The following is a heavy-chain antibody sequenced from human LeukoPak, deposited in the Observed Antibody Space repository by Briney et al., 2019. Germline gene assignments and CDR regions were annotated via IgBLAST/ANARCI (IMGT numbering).Heavy chain of an antibody. CDR2: ISGSGATR. CDR1: GFTFSSYS. Sequence: GGSLRLSCAASGFTFSSYSMNWVRQAPGKGLEWVSGISGSGATRYYADSVKGRFTISRDNPKNTLYLQMNSLRAEDTAVYYCATDDKKTISEYNWFDPWGQGTLVTVSS. D-gene: IGHD1-1*01. CDR3: ATDDKKTISEYNWFDP. J-gene: IGHJ5*02. V-gene: IGHV3-23*01.